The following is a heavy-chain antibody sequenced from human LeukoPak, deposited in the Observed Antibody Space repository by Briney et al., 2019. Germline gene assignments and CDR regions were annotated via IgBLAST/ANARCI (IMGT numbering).Heavy chain of an antibody. CDR3: ASQEWELFPFGY. Sequence: PSETLSLTCTVSNGSIISSTYYWGWLRQPPGKGLEWIGSIYYSASTYYNPSLKSRVTISVDTSKNQFSLKLSSVTAADTTVYYCASQEWELFPFGYWGQGTLVTVSS. D-gene: IGHD1-26*01. CDR2: IYYSAST. J-gene: IGHJ4*02. CDR1: NGSIISSTYY. V-gene: IGHV4-39*01.